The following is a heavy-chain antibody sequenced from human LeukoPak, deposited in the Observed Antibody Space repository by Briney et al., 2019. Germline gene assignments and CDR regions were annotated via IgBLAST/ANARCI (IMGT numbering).Heavy chain of an antibody. Sequence: KTSETLSLTCTVSGGSIISSSYYWGWIRQPPGKGLEWIGSIYYSGNTYYNPSLKSRVTISVDTSKNQFSLKLTSVTAADTAVYYCARHDVSSYRLGQFDYWGQGTLVTVSS. CDR3: ARHDVSSYRLGQFDY. V-gene: IGHV4-39*01. CDR2: IYYSGNT. D-gene: IGHD2-21*01. J-gene: IGHJ4*02. CDR1: GGSIISSSYY.